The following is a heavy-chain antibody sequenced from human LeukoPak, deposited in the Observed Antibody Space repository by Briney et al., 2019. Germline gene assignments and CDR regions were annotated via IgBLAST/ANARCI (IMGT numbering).Heavy chain of an antibody. V-gene: IGHV3-23*01. J-gene: IGHJ3*02. D-gene: IGHD3-22*01. CDR3: AKGRGITMIVGDAFDI. CDR2: ISGSGGST. CDR1: GFTFSSYA. Sequence: GGSLRLSCAVSGFTFSSYAMSWVRQAPAKGLEWVSAISGSGGSTYYADSSKGRFPISRDNSKNTLYLQMNSLRAEDTAVYYCAKGRGITMIVGDAFDIWGQGTMVTVSS.